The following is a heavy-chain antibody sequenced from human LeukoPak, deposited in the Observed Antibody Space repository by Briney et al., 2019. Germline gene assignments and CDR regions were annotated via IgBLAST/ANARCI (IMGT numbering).Heavy chain of an antibody. D-gene: IGHD2-15*01. V-gene: IGHV1-18*01. CDR2: ISAYNGNT. Sequence: ASVKVSCKASGYTFTSYGISWVRQAPGQGLERMGWISAYNGNTNYAQKLQGRVTMTTDTSTSTAYMELRSLRPDDTAVYYCARDPEVGYCSGGSCYGQGYWGQGTLVTVSS. J-gene: IGHJ4*02. CDR3: ARDPEVGYCSGGSCYGQGY. CDR1: GYTFTSYG.